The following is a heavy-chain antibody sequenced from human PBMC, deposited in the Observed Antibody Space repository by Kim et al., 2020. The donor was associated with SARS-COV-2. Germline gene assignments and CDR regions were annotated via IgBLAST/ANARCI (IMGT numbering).Heavy chain of an antibody. Sequence: SETLSLTCTVSGDSISSRSYYWAWFRQPLGKGLEWIATIYYSGATYYNPFLQSRVTISVDTYKNQFPLNLRSVTAKDTAVYYCARWGGIVNNYNYWGQGT. J-gene: IGHJ4*02. V-gene: IGHV4-39*01. CDR3: ARWGGIVNNYNY. CDR2: IYYSGAT. CDR1: GDSISSRSYY. D-gene: IGHD4-4*01.